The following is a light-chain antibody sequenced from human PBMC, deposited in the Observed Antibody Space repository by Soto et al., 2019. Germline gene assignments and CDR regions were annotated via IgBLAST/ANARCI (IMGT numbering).Light chain of an antibody. CDR2: GNS. Sequence: QSVLTQPPSVSGAPGQRVTISCTGSSSNIGAGYDVHWYQQLPGTAPKPLIYGNSNRPSGVPDRFSGSKSGTSASLAITGLQAEDEADYYCQSYDSSRVVFGGGTKVTVL. V-gene: IGLV1-40*01. J-gene: IGLJ2*01. CDR1: SSNIGAGYD. CDR3: QSYDSSRVV.